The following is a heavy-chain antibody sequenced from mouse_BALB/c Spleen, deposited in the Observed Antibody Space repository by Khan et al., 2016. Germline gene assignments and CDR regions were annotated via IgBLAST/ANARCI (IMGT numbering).Heavy chain of an antibody. CDR3: ARWLDAMDY. D-gene: IGHD2-2*01. CDR1: GYSITSDYT. CDR2: ISYSGTT. V-gene: IGHV3-2*02. J-gene: IGHJ4*01. Sequence: EVQLQESGPGLVKPSQSLSFTCTVTGYSITSDYTWNLIRQFPGNKLEWMGYISYSGTTTYNPSLKSRISITRDTSKNQFFLQLNSVTTEDTATYYCARWLDAMDYWGQGTSVTVSS.